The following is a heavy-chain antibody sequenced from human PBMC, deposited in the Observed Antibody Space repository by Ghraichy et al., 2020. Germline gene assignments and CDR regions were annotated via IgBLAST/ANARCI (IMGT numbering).Heavy chain of an antibody. CDR1: GGTFSSYT. J-gene: IGHJ4*02. CDR2: IIPILGIA. Sequence: SVKVSCKASGGTFSSYTISWVRQAPGQGLEWMGRIIPILGIANYAQKFQGRVTITADKSTSTAYMELSSLRSEDTAVYYCARTRRGYSGYDFPSIYFDYWGQGTLVTVSS. CDR3: ARTRRGYSGYDFPSIYFDY. D-gene: IGHD5-12*01. V-gene: IGHV1-69*02.